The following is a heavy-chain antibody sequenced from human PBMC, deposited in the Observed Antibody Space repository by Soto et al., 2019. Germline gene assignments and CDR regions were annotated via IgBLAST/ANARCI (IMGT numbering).Heavy chain of an antibody. J-gene: IGHJ4*02. CDR3: AKDLGSGWYYFDY. CDR1: GFTFSSYA. D-gene: IGHD6-19*01. CDR2: ISGSGGST. V-gene: IGHV3-23*01. Sequence: GGSLRLSCAASGFTFSSYAMSWVRQAPGRGLEWVSAISGSGGSTYYADSVKGRFTISRDNSKNTLYLQMNSLRAEDTAVYYCAKDLGSGWYYFDYWGQGTLVTVSS.